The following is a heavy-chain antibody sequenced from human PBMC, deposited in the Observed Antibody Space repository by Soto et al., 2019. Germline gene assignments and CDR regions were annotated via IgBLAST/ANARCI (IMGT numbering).Heavy chain of an antibody. CDR3: AGSSSAYYYYGMDV. D-gene: IGHD6-6*01. Sequence: SETLSLTCTVSGGSISGGGYYWSWIRQHPGKGLEWIGYIYYSGSTYYNPSLKSRVTISEDTSKNQFSLKLSSVTAADTAVYYCAGSSSAYYYYGMDVWGQGTTVTVSS. J-gene: IGHJ6*02. CDR1: GGSISGGGYY. V-gene: IGHV4-31*03. CDR2: IYYSGST.